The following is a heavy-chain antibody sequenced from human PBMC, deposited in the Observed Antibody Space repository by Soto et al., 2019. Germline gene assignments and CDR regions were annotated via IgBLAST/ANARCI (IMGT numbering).Heavy chain of an antibody. J-gene: IGHJ6*02. CDR2: IYYSGST. CDR1: GGSISSSSYY. CDR3: ASHTRYDFWRGYYRGYYYYGMAV. Sequence: SXTLSLTCTVSGGSISSSSYYWGWIRQPPGKGLEWIGSIYYSGSTYYNPSLKSRVTISVDTSKNKVSLKLSSVTAADTAVYYCASHTRYDFWRGYYRGYYYYGMAVWGQGTTVTVSS. V-gene: IGHV4-39*01. D-gene: IGHD3-3*01.